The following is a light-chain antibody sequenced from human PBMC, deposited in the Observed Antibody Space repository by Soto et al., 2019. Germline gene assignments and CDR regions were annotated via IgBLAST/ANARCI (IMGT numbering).Light chain of an antibody. Sequence: DIQMTQSPSTLTASVGDRITITCRASQSVARWLAWYQQKPGKAPKVLISGASNLESGVPSRFSGSGFGTQFTPSISSLQPDDSATYFCQQYVTSWTFGQGTKVEIK. CDR3: QQYVTSWT. J-gene: IGKJ1*01. V-gene: IGKV1-5*01. CDR2: GAS. CDR1: QSVARW.